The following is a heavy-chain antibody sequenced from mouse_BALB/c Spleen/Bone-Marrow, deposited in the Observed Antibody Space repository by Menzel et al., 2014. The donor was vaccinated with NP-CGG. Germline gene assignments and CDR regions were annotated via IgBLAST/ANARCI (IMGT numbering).Heavy chain of an antibody. V-gene: IGHV14-3*02. J-gene: IGHJ4*01. D-gene: IGHD2-2*01. CDR3: ARWLFNYYAMDY. CDR2: IDPANGNT. CDR1: GFNIKDTY. Sequence: EVQLQESGAELVKPGASVKLSCTASGFNIKDTYMHWVKQRSEQGLEWIGRIDPANGNTKYDPKFQGKATITADTSSNTAYLQLSSLTSEDTAVYYCARWLFNYYAMDYWGQGTSVTVSS.